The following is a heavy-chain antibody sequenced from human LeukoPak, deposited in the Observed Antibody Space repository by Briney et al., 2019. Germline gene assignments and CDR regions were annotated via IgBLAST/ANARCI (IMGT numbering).Heavy chain of an antibody. J-gene: IGHJ3*02. CDR2: IRGSGGGS. CDR3: ARGLDCSSSSCYGLYAFDM. V-gene: IGHV3-23*01. CDR1: GFTFSSYS. Sequence: PGGSLRLSCAASGFTFSSYSMNWVRQAPGKGLEWVSVIRGSGGGSYYGDSVKGRFTISRDNSKNTLYLQMNSLRAEDTAVYYCARGLDCSSSSCYGLYAFDMWGQGTMVTVSS. D-gene: IGHD2-2*01.